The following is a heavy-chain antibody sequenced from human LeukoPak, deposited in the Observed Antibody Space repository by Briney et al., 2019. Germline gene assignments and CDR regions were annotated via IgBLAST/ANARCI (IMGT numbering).Heavy chain of an antibody. CDR1: GFTFSSYW. Sequence: GGSLRLSCAASGFTFSSYWMSWVRQAPGKGLEWVANIKQDGSEKYYVDSVKGRFTISRDNANNSLFLQMNGLRAEDTAIYYCARGGTGAFDYWGQGTLVTVSS. D-gene: IGHD2-8*02. V-gene: IGHV3-7*04. CDR3: ARGGTGAFDY. J-gene: IGHJ4*02. CDR2: IKQDGSEK.